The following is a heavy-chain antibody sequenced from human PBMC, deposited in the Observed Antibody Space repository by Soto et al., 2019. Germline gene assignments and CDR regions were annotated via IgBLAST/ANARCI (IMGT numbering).Heavy chain of an antibody. D-gene: IGHD3-10*01. Sequence: SETLSLTCTVSGGSISSDYWSWIRQPPGKGLEWIGYIYYSGSTNYNPSLKSRVTISVDTSKNQFPLKLSSVTAADTAVYYCARVWGGAFDIWGQGTMVT. J-gene: IGHJ3*02. CDR2: IYYSGST. V-gene: IGHV4-59*01. CDR3: ARVWGGAFDI. CDR1: GGSISSDY.